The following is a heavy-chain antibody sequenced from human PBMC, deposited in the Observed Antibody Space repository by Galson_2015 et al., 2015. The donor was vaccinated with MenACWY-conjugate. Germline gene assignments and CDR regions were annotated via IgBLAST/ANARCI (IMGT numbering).Heavy chain of an antibody. D-gene: IGHD5-18*01. Sequence: SLRLCCAASGFTLSSYAMSWVRQAPGKGLEWVSAISGSGGSTYYADSVKGRFTISRGNSKNTLYLRMNSLRAEDTALYYCAKDGGKAMAKGFDYWGQGTLVTVSS. V-gene: IGHV3-23*01. CDR2: ISGSGGST. J-gene: IGHJ4*02. CDR1: GFTLSSYA. CDR3: AKDGGKAMAKGFDY.